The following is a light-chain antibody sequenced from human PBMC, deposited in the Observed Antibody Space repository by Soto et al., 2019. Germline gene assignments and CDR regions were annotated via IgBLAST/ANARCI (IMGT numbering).Light chain of an antibody. CDR1: SSNIGSNY. Sequence: QSVLTQPPSASGTPGQRLTISCSGSSSNIGSNYVFWYQQLPGTAPKLLIYSDNQRPSGVPDRISGSKSGTSASLAISGLQSDDEADYYCAAWDDSLNGRVFGTGTKVTVL. V-gene: IGLV1-44*01. CDR3: AAWDDSLNGRV. J-gene: IGLJ1*01. CDR2: SDN.